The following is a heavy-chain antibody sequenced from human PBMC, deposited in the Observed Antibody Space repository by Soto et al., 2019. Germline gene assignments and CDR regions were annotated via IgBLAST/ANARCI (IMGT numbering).Heavy chain of an antibody. V-gene: IGHV3-48*03. Sequence: GGSLRLSCVASGFPFSIYEMNLVRQSPGKGLEWLSYISGGGDTTYYADSMKGRFNTSRDNAENSLYIQMNSLGVEDTAVYYCARDWREVTPPIAFADYWGQGTLVAVSS. CDR3: ARDWREVTPPIAFADY. CDR1: GFPFSIYE. D-gene: IGHD2-21*02. CDR2: ISGGGDTT. J-gene: IGHJ4*02.